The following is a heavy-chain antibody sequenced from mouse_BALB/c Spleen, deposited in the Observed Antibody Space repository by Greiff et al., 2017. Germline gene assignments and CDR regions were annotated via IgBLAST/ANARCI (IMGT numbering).Heavy chain of an antibody. CDR3: ARSLYYDKKGGFAY. J-gene: IGHJ3*01. D-gene: IGHD2-4*01. CDR1: GYTFTDYN. V-gene: IGHV1S29*02. Sequence: EVQLQQSGPELVKPGASVKISCKASGYTFTDYNMHWVKQSHGKSLEWIGYIYPYNGGTGYNQKFKSKATLTVDNSSSTAYMELRSLTSEDSAVYYCARSLYYDKKGGFAYWGQGTLVTVSA. CDR2: IYPYNGGT.